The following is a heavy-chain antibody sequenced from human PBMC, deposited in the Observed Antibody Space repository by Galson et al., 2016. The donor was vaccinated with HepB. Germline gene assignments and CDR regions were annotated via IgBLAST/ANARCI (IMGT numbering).Heavy chain of an antibody. J-gene: IGHJ5*02. CDR1: GGTFTNHG. V-gene: IGHV1-69*13. Sequence: SVKVSCKASGGTFTNHGVTWVRQAPGQGLEWMGGNIPFLGTAFYEQKFHGRITFIADESMTTAFMEPSGLRSEDTAVYYCARASCTGGGCYSGGENNWFDLWGQGTLVTVSS. CDR2: NIPFLGTA. CDR3: ARASCTGGGCYSGGENNWFDL. D-gene: IGHD2-8*02.